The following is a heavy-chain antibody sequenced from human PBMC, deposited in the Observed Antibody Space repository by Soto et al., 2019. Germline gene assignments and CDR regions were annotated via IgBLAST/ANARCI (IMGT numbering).Heavy chain of an antibody. D-gene: IGHD6-19*01. J-gene: IGHJ4*02. Sequence: QVQLQESGPGLVKPSETLSLTCTVSGGSISNSHYYWGWIRQPPGKGLEWIGSIYYSGSTYYNPSLKSRVTISVDTSKNQFSLKLSSVTAADPAVYYCARQDSSGWRGGAYWGQGSLVTVSS. CDR3: ARQDSSGWRGGAY. CDR2: IYYSGST. V-gene: IGHV4-39*01. CDR1: GGSISNSHYY.